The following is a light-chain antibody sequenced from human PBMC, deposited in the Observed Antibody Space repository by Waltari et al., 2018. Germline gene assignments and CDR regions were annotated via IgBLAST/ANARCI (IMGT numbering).Light chain of an antibody. CDR1: DSLLHTDGKTY. CDR2: EVS. V-gene: IGKV2D-29*02. CDR3: MQSIELPT. J-gene: IGKJ5*01. Sequence: VLTQTSPSLSVTPGQPASISCKSGDSLLHTDGKTYLYWYLQKSGQSPQLLFYEVSSRFSGVPDMISGSGSGTDFTLKISRVEAEDVGVYYCMQSIELPTFGQGTRLEIK.